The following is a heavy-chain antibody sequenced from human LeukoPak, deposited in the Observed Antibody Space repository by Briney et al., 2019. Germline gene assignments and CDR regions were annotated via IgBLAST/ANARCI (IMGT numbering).Heavy chain of an antibody. D-gene: IGHD6-13*01. CDR1: GGTFSSYA. CDR3: ARIAAAGTPYYYMDV. J-gene: IGHJ6*03. Sequence: SVKVSCKASGGTFSSYAISWVRQAPGQGLEWMGGIIPIFGTANYAQKFQGRVTITADESTSTAYMELSSLRSEDTAVYYCARIAAAGTPYYYMDVWGKGTTVTVSS. CDR2: IIPIFGTA. V-gene: IGHV1-69*13.